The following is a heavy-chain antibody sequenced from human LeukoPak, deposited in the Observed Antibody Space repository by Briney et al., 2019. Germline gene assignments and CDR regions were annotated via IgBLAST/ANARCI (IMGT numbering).Heavy chain of an antibody. CDR2: ISSSSSTR. D-gene: IGHD1-1*01. CDR1: GFTFNSYS. J-gene: IGHJ3*02. CDR3: ARDRDGTTRGAFDI. Sequence: GGSLRLSCAASGFTFNSYSMNWVRQAPGKGLEWVSYISSSSSTRYYADSAMGRFTISRDNAKNSLYMQMNSLRAEDTAVYYCARDRDGTTRGAFDIWGQGTMVTVSS. V-gene: IGHV3-48*01.